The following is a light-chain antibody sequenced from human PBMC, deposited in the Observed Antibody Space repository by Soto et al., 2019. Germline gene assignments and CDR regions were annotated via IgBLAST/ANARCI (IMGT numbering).Light chain of an antibody. Sequence: EIVLTQSPGTLSLSPGERATLSCRASQSVSSSYLAWYQQKPGQAPRLLIYGASSRATGIPDRFSGSGSGTDFTLTISRLEPGDFAVYYCQQYGSSPPLTFGGGTKVDIK. CDR2: GAS. V-gene: IGKV3-20*01. J-gene: IGKJ4*01. CDR3: QQYGSSPPLT. CDR1: QSVSSSY.